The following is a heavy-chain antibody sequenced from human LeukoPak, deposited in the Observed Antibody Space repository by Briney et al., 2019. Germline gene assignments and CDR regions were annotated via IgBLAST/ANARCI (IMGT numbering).Heavy chain of an antibody. Sequence: SETLSLTCTVSGGSLSSTYWCWGRHPQAQGQGWNGYIYYSGSTNYNPTLKSRVPITVDTSKTQFPLNLNSLTAADTAVYYCARGTYGGYSGYLNWFDPWGQGTLVTVSS. J-gene: IGHJ5*02. V-gene: IGHV4-59*01. CDR3: ARGTYGGYSGYLNWFDP. D-gene: IGHD5-12*01. CDR1: GGSLSSTY. CDR2: IYYSGST.